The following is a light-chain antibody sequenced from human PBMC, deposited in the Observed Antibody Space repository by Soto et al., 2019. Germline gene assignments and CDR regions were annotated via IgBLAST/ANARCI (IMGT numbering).Light chain of an antibody. J-gene: IGKJ1*01. CDR3: QQEAT. V-gene: IGKV3-20*01. CDR2: GAS. CDR1: QSVSSSY. Sequence: EIVLTQSPGTLSLSPGERATLSCRASQSVSSSYLAWYQQKPGQAPRLLIYGASNRAIGIPDRFSGSGSGTDFTLTISRLEPEDFAVYYCQQEATFGQGTKVEIK.